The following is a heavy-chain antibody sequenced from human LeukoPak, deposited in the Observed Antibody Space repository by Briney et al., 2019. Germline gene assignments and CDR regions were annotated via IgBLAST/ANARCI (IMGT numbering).Heavy chain of an antibody. CDR3: ATDLYDSSGYGAFDI. Sequence: GASVKVSCKVSGYTLTELSMHWVRQAPGKGLEWMGGFDPEDGETIYAQKFQGRVTMTEDTSTDTAYMELSSLRSEDTAVYYCATDLYDSSGYGAFDIWGQGTMVIVSS. V-gene: IGHV1-24*01. CDR1: GYTLTELS. CDR2: FDPEDGET. J-gene: IGHJ3*02. D-gene: IGHD3-22*01.